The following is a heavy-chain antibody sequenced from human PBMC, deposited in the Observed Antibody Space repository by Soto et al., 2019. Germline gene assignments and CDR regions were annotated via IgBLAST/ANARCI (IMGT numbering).Heavy chain of an antibody. V-gene: IGHV3-11*01. D-gene: IGHD3-16*02. Sequence: QVQLVESGGGLVKPGGSLRLSCAASGFTFSDYYMSWIRQAPGKGLEWVSYISSSGSTIYYADSVKGRFTISRDNAKNSLYLQMNSLRAEDTAAYYCAREEISFGGTRASGYYGMDVWGQGTTVTVSS. CDR1: GFTFSDYY. CDR2: ISSSGSTI. CDR3: AREEISFGGTRASGYYGMDV. J-gene: IGHJ6*02.